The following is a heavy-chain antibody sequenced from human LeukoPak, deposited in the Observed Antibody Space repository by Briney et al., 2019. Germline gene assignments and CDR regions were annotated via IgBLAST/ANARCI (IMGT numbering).Heavy chain of an antibody. CDR3: ASMEGEYYDFWTGEDGSGNYYYMDV. Sequence: ASVKVSCKASGYTFTTYYMHWVRQAPGQGLEWMGIINPSGGSTSYAQKSQGSVTMPRDTSTSTVYMELSSLRSEDTAVYYCASMEGEYYDFWTGEDGSGNYYYMDVWGKGTTVTVSS. CDR1: GYTFTTYY. D-gene: IGHD3-3*01. J-gene: IGHJ6*03. V-gene: IGHV1-46*01. CDR2: INPSGGST.